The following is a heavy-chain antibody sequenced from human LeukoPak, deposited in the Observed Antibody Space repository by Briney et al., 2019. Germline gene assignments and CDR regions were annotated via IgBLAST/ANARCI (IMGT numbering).Heavy chain of an antibody. CDR1: GFTLSNYW. D-gene: IGHD1-26*01. J-gene: IGHJ4*02. Sequence: QPGGSLRLSCAVSGFTLSNYWMHWVRQAPGKGLEWVSGINWNSDSIGYADSVKGRFTISRDNAKNSLYLQMNSLRAEDTALYYCAKDTRPGSSNRWDYFDNWGQGTLVTVST. CDR2: INWNSDSI. V-gene: IGHV3-9*01. CDR3: AKDTRPGSSNRWDYFDN.